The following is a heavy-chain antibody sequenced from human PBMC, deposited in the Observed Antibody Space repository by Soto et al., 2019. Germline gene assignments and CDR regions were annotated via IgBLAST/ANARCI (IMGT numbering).Heavy chain of an antibody. J-gene: IGHJ5*02. Sequence: QVQLQQWGAGLLKPSETLSLTCAVYGGSFSGYYWSWIRQPPGKGLEWIGEINHSGSTNYNPSLKSRVTISVDTSKNQFSLKLSSVTAADTAVYYCARRSAELGPFDPWGQGTLVTVSS. CDR2: INHSGST. CDR1: GGSFSGYY. CDR3: ARRSAELGPFDP. D-gene: IGHD7-27*01. V-gene: IGHV4-34*01.